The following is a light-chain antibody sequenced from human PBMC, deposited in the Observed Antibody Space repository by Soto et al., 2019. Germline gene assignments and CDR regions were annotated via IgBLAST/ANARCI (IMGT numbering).Light chain of an antibody. J-gene: IGLJ2*01. Sequence: QSVLTQPASVSGSPGQSITISCTGTSSDVGGYNYVSWYQQHPGKAPKLIIYEVSHRPSGVSNRFSGSKSGSTASLTVSGLRAEDESIYYCSSYTGTTVIFGGGTQLTVL. CDR3: SSYTGTTVI. V-gene: IGLV2-14*01. CDR2: EVS. CDR1: SSDVGGYNY.